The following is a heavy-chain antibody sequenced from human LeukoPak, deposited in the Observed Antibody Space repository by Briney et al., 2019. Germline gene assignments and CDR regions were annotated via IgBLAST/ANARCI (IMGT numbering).Heavy chain of an antibody. CDR2: ISGSGGST. CDR3: AKDQMTTVTGY. CDR1: GFTFSSYA. J-gene: IGHJ4*02. V-gene: IGHV3-23*01. D-gene: IGHD4-17*01. Sequence: PGGSLRLSCAASGFTFSSYAMSWVRQAPGKGPEWVSAISGSGGSTYYADSAKGRFTISRDNSKNTLYLQMNSLRAEGTAVYYCAKDQMTTVTGYWGQGTLVTVSS.